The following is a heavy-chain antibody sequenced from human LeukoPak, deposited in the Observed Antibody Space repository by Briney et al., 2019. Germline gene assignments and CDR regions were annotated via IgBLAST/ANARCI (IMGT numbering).Heavy chain of an antibody. J-gene: IGHJ4*02. V-gene: IGHV3-66*01. D-gene: IGHD3-16*01. CDR3: ARGADDYVWGSYHDY. CDR2: IYSGGST. CDR1: GFTVSSNY. Sequence: GGSLRLSCAASGFTVSSNYMSWVRQAPGKGLEWVSVIYSGGSTYYADSVKGRFTISRDNSKNTLYLQMNSLRAEDTAVYYCARGADDYVWGSYHDYWGQGTLVTVSS.